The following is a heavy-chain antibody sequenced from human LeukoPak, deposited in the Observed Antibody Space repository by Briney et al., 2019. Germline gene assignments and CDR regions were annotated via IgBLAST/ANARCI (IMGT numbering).Heavy chain of an antibody. CDR1: GYTFTGYY. CDR3: ARQLVWGNWFDP. J-gene: IGHJ5*02. Sequence: ASVKVSCKASGYTFTGYYMHWVRQAPGQGLQWIGRINPNSGGTNYAQKFQGRVTITRDTSISTAYMELSRLRSDDTAVYYCARQLVWGNWFDPWGQGTLVTVSS. CDR2: INPNSGGT. V-gene: IGHV1-2*06. D-gene: IGHD6-6*01.